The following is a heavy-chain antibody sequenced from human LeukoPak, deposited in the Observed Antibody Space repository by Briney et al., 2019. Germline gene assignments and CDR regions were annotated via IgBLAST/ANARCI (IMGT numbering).Heavy chain of an antibody. D-gene: IGHD5-12*01. V-gene: IGHV1-18*01. CDR2: ISAYNGNT. CDR1: GYTFTSYG. Sequence: ASVKVSCKASGYTFTSYGISWVRQAPGQGLEWMGWISAYNGNTNYAQKLQGRVTMTTDISTSTAYMELRSLRSDDTAVYYCARVPNRYPIVATGYWGQGTLVTVSS. CDR3: ARVPNRYPIVATGY. J-gene: IGHJ4*02.